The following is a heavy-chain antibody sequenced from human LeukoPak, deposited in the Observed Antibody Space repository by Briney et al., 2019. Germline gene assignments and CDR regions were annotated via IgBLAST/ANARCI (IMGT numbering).Heavy chain of an antibody. V-gene: IGHV1-69*04. D-gene: IGHD6-13*01. CDR3: ARDLWYSSSWYREYNWFDP. J-gene: IGHJ5*02. CDR2: IIPILGIA. Sequence: ASVKVSCKASGGTFSSYAISWVRQAPGQGLEWMGRIIPILGIANYAQKFQGRVTITGDKSTSTAYMELSSLRSEDTAVYYCARDLWYSSSWYREYNWFDPWGQGTLVTVSS. CDR1: GGTFSSYA.